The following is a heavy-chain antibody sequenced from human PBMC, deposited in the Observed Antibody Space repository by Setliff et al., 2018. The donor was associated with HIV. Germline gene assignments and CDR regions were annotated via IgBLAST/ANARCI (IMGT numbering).Heavy chain of an antibody. J-gene: IGHJ3*02. V-gene: IGHV1-2*02. CDR3: ARSTGRMVVVLTLLGPFDI. CDR1: GYTFTGYY. D-gene: IGHD3-22*01. CDR2: INPDSGDT. Sequence: ASVKVSCKASGYTFTGYYVPWVRQAPGQGLEWMGWINPDSGDTNTAQKCQGRVTMTRDTSISTAYMELYRLRFDDTAVYYCARSTGRMVVVLTLLGPFDIWGQGTMVTVSS.